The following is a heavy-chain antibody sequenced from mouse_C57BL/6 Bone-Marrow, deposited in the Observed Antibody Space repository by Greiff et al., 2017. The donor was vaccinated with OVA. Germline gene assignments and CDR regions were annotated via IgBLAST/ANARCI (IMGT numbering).Heavy chain of an antibody. CDR3: ARGSTMVRYFDY. Sequence: VKVVESGAELVRPGTSVKMSCKASGYTFTNYWIGWAKQRPGHGLEWIGDIYPGGGYTNYNEKFKGKATLTADKSSSTAYMQFSSLTSEDSAIYYCARGSTMVRYFDYWGQGTTLTVSS. D-gene: IGHD2-2*01. CDR1: GYTFTNYW. CDR2: IYPGGGYT. V-gene: IGHV1-63*01. J-gene: IGHJ2*01.